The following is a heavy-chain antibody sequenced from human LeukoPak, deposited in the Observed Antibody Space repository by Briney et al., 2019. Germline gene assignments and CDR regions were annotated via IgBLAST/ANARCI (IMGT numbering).Heavy chain of an antibody. D-gene: IGHD2-21*02. CDR1: GFTFSSYA. V-gene: IGHV3-23*01. CDR2: ISGSGGST. CDR3: AKSRGHIVVVTATD. J-gene: IGHJ4*02. Sequence: GGSLRLSCAASGFTFSSYAMSWVRQAPGKGLEWVSAISGSGGSTYYADSVKGRFTISRDNSKNTLYLQMSSLRAEDTAIYYCAKSRGHIVVVTATDWGQGAQVTVSS.